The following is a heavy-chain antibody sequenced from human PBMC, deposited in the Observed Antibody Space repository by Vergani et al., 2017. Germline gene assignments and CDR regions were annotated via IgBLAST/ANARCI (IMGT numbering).Heavy chain of an antibody. J-gene: IGHJ6*02. CDR3: AKDTSSGWYYYYGMDV. CDR2: ISGSGGST. V-gene: IGHV3-23*01. Sequence: EVQLLESGGGLVQPGGSLRLSCAASGFTFSSYAMSGVRQAPGKGLEWVSAISGSGGSTYYAASVKGRFTISRDNSKNTLYLKMNSLRAEDTAVYYCAKDTSSGWYYYYGMDVWGQGTTVTVSS. CDR1: GFTFSSYA. D-gene: IGHD6-19*01.